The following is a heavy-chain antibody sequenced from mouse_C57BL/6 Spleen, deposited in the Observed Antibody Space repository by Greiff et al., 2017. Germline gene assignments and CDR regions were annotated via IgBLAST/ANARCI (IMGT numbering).Heavy chain of an antibody. J-gene: IGHJ4*01. CDR3: ARRDYYGSRRTGAMDY. V-gene: IGHV1-61*01. CDR2: IYPSDSET. CDR1: GYTFTSYW. Sequence: QVQLQQPGAELVRPGSSVKLSCKASGYTFTSYWMDWVKQRPGQGLEWIGNIYPSDSETHYNQQFKDKATLTVDKSSSTAYMQLSSLTSEDSAVYYCARRDYYGSRRTGAMDYWGQGTSVTVSS. D-gene: IGHD1-1*01.